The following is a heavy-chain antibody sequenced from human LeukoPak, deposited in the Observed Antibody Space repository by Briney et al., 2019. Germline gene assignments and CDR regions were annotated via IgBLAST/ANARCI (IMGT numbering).Heavy chain of an antibody. CDR1: GGSFSSYV. J-gene: IGHJ4*02. Sequence: SVKVSCKASGGSFSSYVITWVRQAPGQGLEWMGRIIPVLGVSNFAQKFQGRVTITAEKSTNTAHMELSRLESGDTAVYYCARDRSGYDLIDYWGQGTLVTVSS. D-gene: IGHD5-12*01. CDR2: IIPVLGVS. V-gene: IGHV1-69*04. CDR3: ARDRSGYDLIDY.